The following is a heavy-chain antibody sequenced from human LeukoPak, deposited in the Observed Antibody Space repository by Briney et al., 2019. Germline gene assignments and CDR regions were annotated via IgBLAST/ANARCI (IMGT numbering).Heavy chain of an antibody. CDR2: IKSKTDGGTT. CDR1: GFTFSNAW. J-gene: IGHJ4*02. Sequence: GGSLRLSCAASGFTFSNAWMSWVRQAPGKGLEWVGRIKSKTDGGTTDYAAPVKGRFTISRDDSKNTLYLQMNSLKTEDTAVYYCAREFSGWGPKYYFDYWGQGTLVTVSS. V-gene: IGHV3-15*01. D-gene: IGHD6-19*01. CDR3: AREFSGWGPKYYFDY.